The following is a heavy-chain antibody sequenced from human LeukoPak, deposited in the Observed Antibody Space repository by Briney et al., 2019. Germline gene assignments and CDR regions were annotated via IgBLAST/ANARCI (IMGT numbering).Heavy chain of an antibody. Sequence: ASVRVSCKASGYTFTTYYLHWVRQAPGQGPEWMGWINPNSGGTKYAQKFQGRVTMTRDTSISTAYMELSRLRSDDTAVYYCARVYSSGWYWFDPWGQGTLVTVSS. J-gene: IGHJ5*02. V-gene: IGHV1-2*02. D-gene: IGHD6-19*01. CDR2: INPNSGGT. CDR3: ARVYSSGWYWFDP. CDR1: GYTFTTYY.